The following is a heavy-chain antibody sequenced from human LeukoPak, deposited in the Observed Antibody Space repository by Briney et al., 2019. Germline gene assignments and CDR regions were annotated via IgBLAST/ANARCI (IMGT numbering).Heavy chain of an antibody. CDR2: INQAESEK. J-gene: IGHJ5*02. CDR1: GFTFSSYW. D-gene: IGHD5-18*01. V-gene: IGHV3-7*01. CDR3: ASSGTAMVGEFDP. Sequence: PGGSLRLSCAASGFTFSSYWMSWVRQAPGKGLEWVANINQAESEKNYVDSVKGRFTISRDNAKNSLYLQMNSLRAEDTAVYYCASSGTAMVGEFDPWGQGTLVTVSS.